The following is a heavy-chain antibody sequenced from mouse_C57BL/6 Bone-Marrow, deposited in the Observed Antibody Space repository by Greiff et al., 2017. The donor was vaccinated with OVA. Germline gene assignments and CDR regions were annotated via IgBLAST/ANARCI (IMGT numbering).Heavy chain of an antibody. CDR3: TSSYGSGYDWYFDV. D-gene: IGHD1-1*01. J-gene: IGHJ1*03. CDR1: GYTFTSYW. CDR2: IYPGNSDT. Sequence: VQLQQSGTVLARPGASVKMSCKTSGYTFTSYWMHWVKQRPGQGLEWIGAIYPGNSDTSYNQKFKGKAKLTAVTSASTAYMELSSLTNEDSAVYYCTSSYGSGYDWYFDVWGTGTTVTVSS. V-gene: IGHV1-5*01.